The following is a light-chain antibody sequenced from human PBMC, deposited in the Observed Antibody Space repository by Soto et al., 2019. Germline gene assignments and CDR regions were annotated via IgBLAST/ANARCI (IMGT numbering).Light chain of an antibody. CDR2: DVS. Sequence: QSALTQPRSVSGSPGQSVTISCTGTSSDVGGYNYVPWYQQHPGKAPKLMIYDVSKRPSGVPDRFSGSKSGNTASLTISGLQAEDEADYYCCSYAGSYLRVFGGGTKVTVL. CDR1: SSDVGGYNY. CDR3: CSYAGSYLRV. V-gene: IGLV2-11*01. J-gene: IGLJ2*01.